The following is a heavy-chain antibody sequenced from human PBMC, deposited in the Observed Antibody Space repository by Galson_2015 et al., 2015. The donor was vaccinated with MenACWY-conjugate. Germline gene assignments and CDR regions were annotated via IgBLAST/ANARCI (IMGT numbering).Heavy chain of an antibody. CDR2: MSYDGSNQ. J-gene: IGHJ4*02. V-gene: IGHV3-30*01. D-gene: IGHD6-19*01. CDR3: ARGLIGYSSGPLDF. CDR1: GFTFSSYT. Sequence: SLRLSCAASGFTFSSYTMHWVRQTPGKGLERVALMSYDGSNQYYADSLKGRLTISRDNSKSTLYLQMDSLRAEDTAVYYCARGLIGYSSGPLDFWGQGALVTVSS.